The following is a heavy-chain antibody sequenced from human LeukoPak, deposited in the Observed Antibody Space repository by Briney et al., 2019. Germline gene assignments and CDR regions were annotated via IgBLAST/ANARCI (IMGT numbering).Heavy chain of an antibody. CDR1: GGSISSYY. CDR2: IYYSGTT. CDR3: ARQGGYCSGGSCYSKYYFDY. V-gene: IGHV4-59*08. Sequence: SETLSLTCTVSGGSISSYYWSWIRQPPGKGLERIGYIYYSGTTNYNPSLKSRVTISVDTSKNQFSLKLSSVTAADTAVYYCARQGGYCSGGSCYSKYYFDYWGQGTLVTVSS. J-gene: IGHJ4*02. D-gene: IGHD2-15*01.